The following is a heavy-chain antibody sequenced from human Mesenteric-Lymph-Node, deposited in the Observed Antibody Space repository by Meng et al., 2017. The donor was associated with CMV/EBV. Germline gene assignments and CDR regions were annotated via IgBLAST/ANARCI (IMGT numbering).Heavy chain of an antibody. Sequence: SETLSLTCTVSGGSISTHYWSWIRQSPEKGVEWIGYIYHSGSTNYNPSLNSRVSMFIDTSRNQFFLNLNSVTAADTAVYYCARVSVGASYYFDYWGQGTLVTVSS. CDR1: GGSISTHY. D-gene: IGHD1-26*01. J-gene: IGHJ4*02. V-gene: IGHV4-59*11. CDR2: IYHSGST. CDR3: ARVSVGASYYFDY.